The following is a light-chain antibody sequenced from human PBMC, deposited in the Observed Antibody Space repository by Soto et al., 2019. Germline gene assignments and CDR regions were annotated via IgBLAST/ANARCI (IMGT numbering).Light chain of an antibody. CDR3: TQSFSTPLT. CDR1: QSLSGY. CDR2: AAS. J-gene: IGKJ1*01. V-gene: IGKV1-39*01. Sequence: DVQMTQSPSSLSASVGDRVTITCRASQSLSGYFHWSLQKPGKAPKLLIYAASTLQTVVPSRFSGRGSGTDFTPTINCLQPEVFATYYSTQSFSTPLTFGIGTSVEIK.